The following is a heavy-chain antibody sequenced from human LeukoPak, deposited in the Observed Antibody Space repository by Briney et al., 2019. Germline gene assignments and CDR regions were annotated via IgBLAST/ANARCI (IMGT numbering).Heavy chain of an antibody. V-gene: IGHV3-23*01. CDR1: GFTFSSYA. J-gene: IGHJ1*01. CDR3: AAQAPYYYDSSGLLGYFQH. Sequence: GGSLRLSCAASGFTFSSYASSWVRQAPGKGLEWVSGIRASGSDTWSADSVKGRFTISRDNSKNTLYLQMNSLRAEDTAVYYCAAQAPYYYDSSGLLGYFQHWGQGTLVTVSS. D-gene: IGHD3-22*01. CDR2: IRASGSDT.